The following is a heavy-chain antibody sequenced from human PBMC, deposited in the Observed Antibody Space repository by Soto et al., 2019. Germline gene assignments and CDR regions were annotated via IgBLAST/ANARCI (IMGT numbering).Heavy chain of an antibody. J-gene: IGHJ6*02. D-gene: IGHD5-12*01. CDR3: ARDAVGSGYDYSSGMDV. CDR2: ISAYNGNT. CDR1: GYTFTSYG. V-gene: IGHV1-18*01. Sequence: GASVKVSCKASGYTFTSYGISWVRQAPGQGLEWMGWISAYNGNTNYAQKLQGRVTMTTDTSTSTAYMELRSLRSDDTAVYYCARDAVGSGYDYSSGMDVWGQGTTGTVSS.